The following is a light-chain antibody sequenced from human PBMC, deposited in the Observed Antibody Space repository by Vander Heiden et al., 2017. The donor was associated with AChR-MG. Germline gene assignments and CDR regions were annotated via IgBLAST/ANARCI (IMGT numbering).Light chain of an antibody. CDR2: GAS. CDR3: QQYNNWPPGT. Sequence: ETDMTHSPATLSVSPGERATLSCRASQSVSSNLAWYQQKPGQAPRLLIYGASTRATGIPARFSGSGSGTEFTLTISSLQSEDFAVYYCQQYNNWPPGTFGQGTKVEIK. J-gene: IGKJ1*01. CDR1: QSVSSN. V-gene: IGKV3-15*01.